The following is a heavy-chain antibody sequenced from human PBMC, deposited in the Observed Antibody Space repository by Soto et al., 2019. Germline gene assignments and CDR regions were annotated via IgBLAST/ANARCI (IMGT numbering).Heavy chain of an antibody. J-gene: IGHJ6*03. V-gene: IGHV1-2*04. Sequence: QVQLVQSGAEVKKPGASVTVSCRSSGDTFNDYYIHWVRQAPGQGLEWMGWINPNGGVTQYAQKFQGWVTRTRDTSIRTVYMQLSRLRSDDTAVYYCARESGGATATLDYYYFYMDVWGTGTTVTVSS. CDR1: GDTFNDYY. D-gene: IGHD5-12*01. CDR3: ARESGGATATLDYYYFYMDV. CDR2: INPNGGVT.